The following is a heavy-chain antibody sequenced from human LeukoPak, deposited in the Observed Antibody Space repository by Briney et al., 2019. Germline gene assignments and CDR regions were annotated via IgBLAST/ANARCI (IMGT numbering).Heavy chain of an antibody. Sequence: GGSLRLSCAASGSTFTSYSMNWVRQAPGKGLEWVSTISGGGGSTYYADSVKGRFTISRDNAKNSLYLQMNSLRAEDTAVYYCAREGGLDILTGYYFDYWGQGTLVTVSS. CDR1: GSTFTSYS. CDR2: ISGGGGST. V-gene: IGHV3-21*01. CDR3: AREGGLDILTGYYFDY. D-gene: IGHD3-9*01. J-gene: IGHJ4*02.